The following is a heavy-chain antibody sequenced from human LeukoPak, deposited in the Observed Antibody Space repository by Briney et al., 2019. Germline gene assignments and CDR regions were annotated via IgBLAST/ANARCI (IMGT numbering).Heavy chain of an antibody. CDR3: ARRTYSSSSSLFDY. D-gene: IGHD6-6*01. J-gene: IGHJ4*02. V-gene: IGHV1-2*02. Sequence: ASVKVSCKASGYTFTCYYMHWVRQAPGQGLEWMGWINPNSGGTNYAQNLQGRFTMTTDTSTSTAYMELRSLRSDDTAFYYCARRTYSSSSSLFDYWGQGTLVTVSS. CDR2: INPNSGGT. CDR1: GYTFTCYY.